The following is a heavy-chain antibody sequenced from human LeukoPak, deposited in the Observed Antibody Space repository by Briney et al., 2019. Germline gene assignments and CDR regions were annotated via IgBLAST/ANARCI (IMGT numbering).Heavy chain of an antibody. CDR1: GGTFSSYA. Sequence: AASVKVSCKASGGTFSSYAISWVRQAPGQGLEWMGGIIPIFGTANYAQKFQGRVTITTDESTSTAYMELSSLRSEDTAVYYRATGDIAVAPREYWGQGTLVTVSS. V-gene: IGHV1-69*05. J-gene: IGHJ4*02. CDR2: IIPIFGTA. D-gene: IGHD6-19*01. CDR3: ATGDIAVAPREY.